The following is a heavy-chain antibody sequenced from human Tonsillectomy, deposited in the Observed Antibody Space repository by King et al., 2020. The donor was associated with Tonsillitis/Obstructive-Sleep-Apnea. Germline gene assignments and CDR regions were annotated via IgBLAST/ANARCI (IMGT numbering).Heavy chain of an antibody. D-gene: IGHD3-3*01. J-gene: IGHJ4*02. CDR2: ISAYNGNT. CDR1: GYTFTSYG. Sequence: VQLVESGAEVKKPGASVKVSCKASGYTFTSYGISWVRQAPGQGLEWMGWISAYNGNTNYAQKLQGRVTMTTDTSTSTAYMELRSLRSDDTAVYYCAREHYDFWSGNYTDKTFDFWGQGTLVTVSS. CDR3: AREHYDFWSGNYTDKTFDF. V-gene: IGHV1-18*01.